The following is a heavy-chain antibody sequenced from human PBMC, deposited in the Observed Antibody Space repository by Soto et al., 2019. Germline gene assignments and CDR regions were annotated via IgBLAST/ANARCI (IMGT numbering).Heavy chain of an antibody. CDR1: GGSISPFY. D-gene: IGHD3-16*01. CDR2: LYYSGNT. J-gene: IGHJ4*02. CDR3: ARVGGVADRTFDY. Sequence: LSLTCTVSGGSISPFYWSWVRQPPGKGLEWIGYLYYSGNTNYNPSLKSRVTISVDASKSQVSLRLTSVTAADTAVYYCARVGGVADRTFDYWGQGTVVTSPQ. V-gene: IGHV4-59*01.